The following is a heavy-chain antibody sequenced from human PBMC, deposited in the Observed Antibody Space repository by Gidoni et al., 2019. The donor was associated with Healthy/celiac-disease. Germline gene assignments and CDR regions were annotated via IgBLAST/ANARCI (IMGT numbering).Heavy chain of an antibody. D-gene: IGHD5-12*01. V-gene: IGHV1-18*01. CDR3: ARGASYSGYDFHNY. Sequence: QVPLVQSGAAVKKPGASVKVSCTASGYTFTSYGISWVRQAPGQGLEWMGWISAYNGNTNNAQKLQGRVTMTTETSTSTAYMELRSLRADDTAVYYCARGASYSGYDFHNYWGQGTLVTVSS. CDR1: GYTFTSYG. CDR2: ISAYNGNT. J-gene: IGHJ4*02.